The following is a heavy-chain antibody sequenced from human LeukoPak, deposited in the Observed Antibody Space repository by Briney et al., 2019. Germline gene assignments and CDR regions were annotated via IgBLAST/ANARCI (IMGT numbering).Heavy chain of an antibody. J-gene: IGHJ4*02. CDR2: IHYTGAT. V-gene: IGHV4-34*01. Sequence: PSETLSLTCAVYGGPISGYYWSWIRQPPGKGLEWVGEIHYTGATSYNPSLKSRATISIETSKNQVSLRLSSVTAADTAVYYCTRGNILSGYCFDFWGQGALVTVSS. D-gene: IGHD3-9*01. CDR3: TRGNILSGYCFDF. CDR1: GGPISGYY.